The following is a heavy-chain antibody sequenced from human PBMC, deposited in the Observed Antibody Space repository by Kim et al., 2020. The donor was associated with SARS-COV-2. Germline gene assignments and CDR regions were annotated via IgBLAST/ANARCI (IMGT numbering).Heavy chain of an antibody. CDR2: ISSSSSYT. CDR3: ARVGYDYVWGSYRDYYYYYGMDV. J-gene: IGHJ6*02. Sequence: VGSLRLSCAASGFTFSDYYMSWIRQAPGKGLEWVSYISSSSSYTNYADSVKGRFTISRDNAKNSLYLQMNSLRAEDTAVYYCARVGYDYVWGSYRDYYYYYGMDVWGQGTTVTVSS. D-gene: IGHD3-16*02. CDR1: GFTFSDYY. V-gene: IGHV3-11*05.